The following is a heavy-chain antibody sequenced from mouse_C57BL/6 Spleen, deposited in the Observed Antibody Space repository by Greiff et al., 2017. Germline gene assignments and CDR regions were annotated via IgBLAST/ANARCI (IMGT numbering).Heavy chain of an antibody. CDR3: ARAYYSNSFDY. D-gene: IGHD2-5*01. CDR1: GFTFSSYA. CDR2: ISDGGSYT. Sequence: EVKLVESGGGLVKPGGSLKLSCAASGFTFSSYAMSWVRQSPEKRLEWVATISDGGSYTYYPDNVKGRFTISRDNAKNNLYLQMSHLKSEDTAMYYGARAYYSNSFDYWGQGTTLTVSS. J-gene: IGHJ2*01. V-gene: IGHV5-4*03.